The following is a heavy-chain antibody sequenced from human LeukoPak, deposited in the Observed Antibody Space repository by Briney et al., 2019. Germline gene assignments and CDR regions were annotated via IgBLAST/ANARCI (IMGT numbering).Heavy chain of an antibody. Sequence: PSETLSLTSAVYGGSFSGYYWSWIRQPPGKGLEWIGEINHSGSTNYNPSLKSRVTISVDTSKNQFSLKLSSVTAADTAVYYCARERRSYYYGSGSYFSYWGQGTLVTVSS. D-gene: IGHD3-10*01. CDR3: ARERRSYYYGSGSYFSY. V-gene: IGHV4-34*01. CDR2: INHSGST. CDR1: GGSFSGYY. J-gene: IGHJ4*02.